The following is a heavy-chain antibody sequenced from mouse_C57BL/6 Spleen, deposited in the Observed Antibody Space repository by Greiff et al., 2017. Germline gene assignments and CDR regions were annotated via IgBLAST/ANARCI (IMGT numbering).Heavy chain of an antibody. CDR1: GYTFTDYY. Sequence: VQLQQSGPELVKPGASVKISCKASGYTFTDYYMNWVKQSHGKSLEWIGDINPNNGGTSYNQKFKGKATLTVDKSSSTAYMELRSLTSEDSAVYYCASNYYGSSYWYFDVWGTGTTVTFSS. V-gene: IGHV1-26*01. CDR3: ASNYYGSSYWYFDV. D-gene: IGHD1-1*01. CDR2: INPNNGGT. J-gene: IGHJ1*03.